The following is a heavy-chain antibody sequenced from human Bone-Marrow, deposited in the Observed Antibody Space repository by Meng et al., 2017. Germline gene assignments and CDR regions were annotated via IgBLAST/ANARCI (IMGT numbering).Heavy chain of an antibody. Sequence: SVKVSCKASGGTFSSYAISWVRQAPGQGLEWVGGIIPIFGTANYAQKFQGRVTITKDESTSTAYMEMRSLRSEDTAVYYCARAWGEIQLWLNNWFYPWGQGTLVTVSS. CDR1: GGTFSSYA. CDR2: IIPIFGTA. CDR3: ARAWGEIQLWLNNWFYP. J-gene: IGHJ5*02. V-gene: IGHV1-69*05. D-gene: IGHD5-18*01.